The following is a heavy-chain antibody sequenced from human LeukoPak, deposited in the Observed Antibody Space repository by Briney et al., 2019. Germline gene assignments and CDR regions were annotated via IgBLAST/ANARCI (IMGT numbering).Heavy chain of an antibody. V-gene: IGHV3-21*01. CDR3: ARRATYYYDSSGYFPPDY. J-gene: IGHJ4*02. Sequence: GGSLRLSCAPSGFTFSSYAMSWVRQAPGKGLEWVSSISSSSSYIYYADSVKGRFTISRDKAKNSLNLQMNSLRAEDTAVYYCARRATYYYDSSGYFPPDYWGQGTLVTVSS. CDR1: GFTFSSYA. D-gene: IGHD3-22*01. CDR2: ISSSSSYI.